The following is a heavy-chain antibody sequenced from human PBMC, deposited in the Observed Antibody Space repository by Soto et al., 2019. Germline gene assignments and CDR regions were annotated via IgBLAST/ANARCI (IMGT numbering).Heavy chain of an antibody. CDR3: ARDGGYDCWSGYYPYGMDV. D-gene: IGHD3-3*01. CDR1: GYTFTSYY. CDR2: INPSGGST. Sequence: QVQLVQSGAEVKKPGASVKVSCKASGYTFTSYYMHWVRQAPGQGLEWMGIINPSGGSTSYAQKFQGRVTMTRDTSTSTVYMELSSLRSEDTAVYYCARDGGYDCWSGYYPYGMDVWGQGTTVTVSS. V-gene: IGHV1-46*01. J-gene: IGHJ6*02.